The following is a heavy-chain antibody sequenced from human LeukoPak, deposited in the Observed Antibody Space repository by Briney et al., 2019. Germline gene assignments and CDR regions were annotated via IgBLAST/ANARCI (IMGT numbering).Heavy chain of an antibody. CDR3: ARVSITGDFDY. V-gene: IGHV3-21*01. J-gene: IGHJ4*02. D-gene: IGHD3-3*01. CDR1: GFTFSSYS. CDR2: ISSSSSYI. Sequence: AGGSLRPSCAASGFTFSSYSMNWVRQAPGKGLEWVSSISSSSSYIYYADSVKGRFTISRDNAKNSLYLQMNSLRAEDTAVYYCARVSITGDFDYWGQGTLVTVSS.